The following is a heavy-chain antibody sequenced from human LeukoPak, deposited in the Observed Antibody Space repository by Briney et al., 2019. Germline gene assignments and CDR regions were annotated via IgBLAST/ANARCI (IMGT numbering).Heavy chain of an antibody. CDR1: GGSISSYY. J-gene: IGHJ5*02. V-gene: IGHV4-59*01. D-gene: IGHD5-12*01. CDR2: IYYSEST. CDR3: ARERLKGNWFDP. Sequence: SETLSLTCTVSGGSISSYYWSWIRQPPGKGLEWIGYIYYSESTNYNPSLKSRVTISVDTSKNQFSLKLSSVTAADTAVYYCARERLKGNWFDPWGQGTLVTVSS.